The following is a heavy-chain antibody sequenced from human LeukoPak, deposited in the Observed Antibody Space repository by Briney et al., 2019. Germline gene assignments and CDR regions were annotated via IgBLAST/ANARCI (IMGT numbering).Heavy chain of an antibody. Sequence: GGSLRLSCAASGFTFSSHSMNWVRQAPGKGLEWVSSISSSNNYIYYADSVKGRFTISRDNSKNTLYLQMNSLRAEDTAVYYCAKEQWLGAFDIWGQGTMVTVSS. CDR1: GFTFSSHS. J-gene: IGHJ3*02. D-gene: IGHD6-19*01. V-gene: IGHV3-21*04. CDR2: ISSSNNYI. CDR3: AKEQWLGAFDI.